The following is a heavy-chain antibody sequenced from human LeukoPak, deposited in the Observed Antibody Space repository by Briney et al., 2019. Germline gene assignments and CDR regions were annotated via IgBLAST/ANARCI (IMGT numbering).Heavy chain of an antibody. J-gene: IGHJ4*02. CDR3: ARVIDYSNPFDY. V-gene: IGHV4-59*01. CDR2: MYYSGST. CDR1: GGSINNYY. D-gene: IGHD4-11*01. Sequence: SETLSLTCTVSGGSINNYYWSWIRQPPGKGLEWIGCMYYSGSTNYNPSLRSRVTMSVDTSKNQFSLKLSSVTAADTAVYYCARVIDYSNPFDYWGQGTLVTVSS.